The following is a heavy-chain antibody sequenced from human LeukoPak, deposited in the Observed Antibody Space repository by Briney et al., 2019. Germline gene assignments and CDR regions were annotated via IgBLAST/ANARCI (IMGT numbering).Heavy chain of an antibody. CDR3: AKGIHSTGNYYYYVDV. CDR2: ISGSGGST. J-gene: IGHJ6*03. Sequence: PGGSLRLSCAASGFTFSSYAMSWVRQAPGKGLEWVSAISGSGGSTYYADSVKGRFTISRDNSKNTLYLQMNSLRAEDTAVYYCAKGIHSTGNYYYYVDVWGKGTTVTVSS. D-gene: IGHD5-18*01. V-gene: IGHV3-23*01. CDR1: GFTFSSYA.